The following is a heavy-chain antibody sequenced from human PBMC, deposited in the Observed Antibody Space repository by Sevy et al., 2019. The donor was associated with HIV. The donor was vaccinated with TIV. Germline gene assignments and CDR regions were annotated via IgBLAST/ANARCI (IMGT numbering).Heavy chain of an antibody. D-gene: IGHD3-22*01. V-gene: IGHV3-23*01. J-gene: IGHJ4*02. CDR1: GFTFSSYA. CDR3: AKINDSSGYYLSYFDD. CDR2: ISGTGGST. Sequence: GGSLRLSCAASGFTFSSYAMSWVRQAPGKGLEWVSAISGTGGSTYYADSVKGRFTISRDNSKNTLYLQMNSLRAEDTAVYYCAKINDSSGYYLSYFDDWGQGTLVTVSS.